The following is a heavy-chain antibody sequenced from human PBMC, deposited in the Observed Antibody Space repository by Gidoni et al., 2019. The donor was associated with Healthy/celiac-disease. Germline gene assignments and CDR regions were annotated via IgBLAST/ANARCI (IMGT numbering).Heavy chain of an antibody. CDR1: GGTFSSYA. CDR3: AGVYYYGSGSLSGKNWFDP. CDR2: IIPIFGAA. J-gene: IGHJ5*02. D-gene: IGHD3-10*01. V-gene: IGHV1-69*01. Sequence: QVQLVQSGAEETKPGSSVKVSCKASGGTFSSYAISWVRQAPGQGLKWMGGIIPIFGAANYAQKFQGRVTITADESTSTAYMVLSSLRSEDTAVYYCAGVYYYGSGSLSGKNWFDPWGQGTLVTVSS.